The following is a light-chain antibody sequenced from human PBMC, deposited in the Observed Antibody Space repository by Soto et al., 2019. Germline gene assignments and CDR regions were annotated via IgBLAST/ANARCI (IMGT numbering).Light chain of an antibody. CDR3: SSFTTSNTQV. CDR2: DVS. Sequence: QSVLTQPASVSGSPGQSITISCTGTSSDVGTYNYVSWYQHRTGKAPKLMIYDVSYRPSGVSNRFSGSKSANTASLTISGLQAEDEVDYYCSSFTTSNTQVFGGGTKLTVL. CDR1: SSDVGTYNY. J-gene: IGLJ3*02. V-gene: IGLV2-14*01.